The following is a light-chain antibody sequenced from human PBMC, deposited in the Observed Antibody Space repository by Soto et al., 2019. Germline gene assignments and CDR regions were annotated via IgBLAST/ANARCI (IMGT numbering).Light chain of an antibody. CDR1: QAINSW. CDR2: GAS. Sequence: DIQMTQSPSSVSASVGDRVTITCRASQAINSWLAWYQQKPGKAPKLLIYGASSLQSGVPSRFSGSESGTDFTLAISSLQPEDFATYYCQPANSFPYTFGQGTKLEIK. CDR3: QPANSFPYT. J-gene: IGKJ2*01. V-gene: IGKV1D-12*01.